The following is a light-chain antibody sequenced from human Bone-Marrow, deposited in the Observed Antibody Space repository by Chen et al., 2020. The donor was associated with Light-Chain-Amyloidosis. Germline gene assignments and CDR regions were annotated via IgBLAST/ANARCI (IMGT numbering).Light chain of an antibody. CDR1: NIGSTS. J-gene: IGLJ3*02. CDR2: DDS. V-gene: IGLV3-21*02. CDR3: QVWDRSSDRPV. Sequence: SYVLTQPSSVSVAPGQTATNACGGNNIGSTSVHWYQQTPGQAPLLVVCDDSDRPSGIPERLSGCNSGNTTTLTISRVEAGDEADYYGQVWDRSSDRPVFGGGTKLTVL.